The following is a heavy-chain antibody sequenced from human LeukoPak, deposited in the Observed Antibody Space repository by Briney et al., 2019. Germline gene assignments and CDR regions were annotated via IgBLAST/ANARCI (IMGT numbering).Heavy chain of an antibody. J-gene: IGHJ4*02. V-gene: IGHV3-9*01. Sequence: GGSLRLSCAASGFTFDDYAMHWVRQAPGKGLEWVSGISWNSGSIGYADFVKGRFTISRDNAKNSLYLQMNSLRAEDTALYYCAKGSSSRPFYYFDYWGQGTLVTVSS. D-gene: IGHD6-13*01. CDR3: AKGSSSRPFYYFDY. CDR1: GFTFDDYA. CDR2: ISWNSGSI.